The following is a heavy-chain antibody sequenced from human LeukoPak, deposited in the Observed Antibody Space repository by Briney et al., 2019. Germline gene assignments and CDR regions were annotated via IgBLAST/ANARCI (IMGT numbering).Heavy chain of an antibody. CDR1: GFTFDDYG. CDR2: INWNGGST. D-gene: IGHD3-22*01. V-gene: IGHV3-20*04. CDR3: AKDHYYDSSNYYYGRPNLFDY. J-gene: IGHJ4*02. Sequence: PGGSLRLSCAASGFTFDDYGMSWVRQAPGRGLEWVSGINWNGGSTGYADSVKGRFTISRDNAKNSLYLQMNSLRAEDTAVYYCAKDHYYDSSNYYYGRPNLFDYWGQGTLVTVSS.